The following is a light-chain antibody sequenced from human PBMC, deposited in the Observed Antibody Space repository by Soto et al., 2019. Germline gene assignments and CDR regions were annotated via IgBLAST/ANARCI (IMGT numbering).Light chain of an antibody. J-gene: IGKJ1*01. Sequence: EIVMTQSPATLSVSPGERATLSCRASQSISNNLGWYQQRPGQAPRLLIYGASTRATGIPARFSGSGSGTEFTLTISSLQSEDFAVYYCQQYNNLPQAFGQGTKVDIK. CDR1: QSISNN. CDR2: GAS. V-gene: IGKV3-15*01. CDR3: QQYNNLPQA.